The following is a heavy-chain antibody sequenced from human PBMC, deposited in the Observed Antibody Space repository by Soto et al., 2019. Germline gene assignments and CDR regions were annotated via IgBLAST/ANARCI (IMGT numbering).Heavy chain of an antibody. V-gene: IGHV7-4-1*01. Sequence: QVQLVQSGSELKKPGASVKVSCRASGYTFTNYAMNWVRQAPGQGLEWMGWINTNTGNPTYAQGFTGRFVLSFAISGSSAYLEIYTLKPEASAVYYCARDAGVCSSDGCYNWFDPWGKGTLVTVSS. CDR1: GYTFTNYA. J-gene: IGHJ5*02. CDR3: ARDAGVCSSDGCYNWFDP. D-gene: IGHD2-15*01. CDR2: INTNTGNP.